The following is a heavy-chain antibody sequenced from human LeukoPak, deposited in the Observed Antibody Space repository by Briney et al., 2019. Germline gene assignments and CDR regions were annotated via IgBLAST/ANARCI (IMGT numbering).Heavy chain of an antibody. V-gene: IGHV4-34*01. CDR1: GGSFSGYY. CDR2: INHSGST. Sequence: SETLSLTCAVYGGSFSGYYWSWIRQPPGKGLEWIGEINHSGSTNYNPSLKSRVTISVDTSKNQFSLKLSSVTAADTAVYYCARDQWRLWPGDYWGQGTLVTVSS. D-gene: IGHD5-18*01. J-gene: IGHJ4*02. CDR3: ARDQWRLWPGDY.